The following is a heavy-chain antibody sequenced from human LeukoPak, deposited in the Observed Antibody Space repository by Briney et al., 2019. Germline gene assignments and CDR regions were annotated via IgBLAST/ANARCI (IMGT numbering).Heavy chain of an antibody. Sequence: GGSLRLSCAASGFTFSDYYMSWIRQAPGKGLEWVSYISSSGSTIYYADSVKGRFTISRDNAKNSLYLQMNSLRAEDTAVYYCARDSPVHGDYESYFDYWGQGTLVTVSS. J-gene: IGHJ4*02. V-gene: IGHV3-11*01. CDR2: ISSSGSTI. CDR3: ARDSPVHGDYESYFDY. D-gene: IGHD4-17*01. CDR1: GFTFSDYY.